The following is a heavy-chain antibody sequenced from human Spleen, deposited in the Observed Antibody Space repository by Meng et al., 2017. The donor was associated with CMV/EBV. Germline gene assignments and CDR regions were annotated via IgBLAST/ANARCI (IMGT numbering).Heavy chain of an antibody. Sequence: LVQAGGGLVDRGGCMRFSCAVFGFTVRSYWMHWVRHVPGKGLEWVSRIENYGTSTDYADSVKGRFTISRDSAKNTLYLQMNSLRAEDTGVYYCARGVAESLGWEMGYWGQGTLVTVSS. CDR2: IENYGTST. CDR1: GFTVRSYW. D-gene: IGHD6-19*01. J-gene: IGHJ4*02. V-gene: IGHV3-74*01. CDR3: ARGVAESLGWEMGY.